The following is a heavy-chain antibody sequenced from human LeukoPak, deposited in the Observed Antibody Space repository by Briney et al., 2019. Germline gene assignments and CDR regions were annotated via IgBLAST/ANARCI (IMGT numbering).Heavy chain of an antibody. J-gene: IGHJ4*02. V-gene: IGHV3-48*04. CDR2: ISSSSSTI. Sequence: GGSLRLSCAASGFTFSSYSMNWVRQAPGKGLEWVSYISSSSSTIYYADSVKGRFTISRDNAKNSLYLQMNSLRAEDTAVYYCARGDYYDSSGYYFDPFDYWGQGTLVTVSS. CDR3: ARGDYYDSSGYYFDPFDY. CDR1: GFTFSSYS. D-gene: IGHD3-22*01.